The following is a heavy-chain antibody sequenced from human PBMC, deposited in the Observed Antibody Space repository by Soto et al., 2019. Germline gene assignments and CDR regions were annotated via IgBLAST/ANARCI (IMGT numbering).Heavy chain of an antibody. V-gene: IGHV3-23*01. CDR2: IIDSGSNK. D-gene: IGHD3-22*01. CDR1: GFTFSSCA. Sequence: PGGSLRLSCAASGFTFSSCAMGWVRQAPGKGLEWVSDIIDSGSNKYYADSVKGRFTISRDNSKNTLYLQMNSLRAEDTAVYYCAKLDSSGFNWFGPWGQGTLVTVSS. CDR3: AKLDSSGFNWFGP. J-gene: IGHJ5*02.